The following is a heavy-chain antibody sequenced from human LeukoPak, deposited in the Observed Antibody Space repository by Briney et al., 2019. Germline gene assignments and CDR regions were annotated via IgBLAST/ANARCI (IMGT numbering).Heavy chain of an antibody. Sequence: SETLSLTCTVSGGSISSYYWSWIRQPPGRGLEWIAYIYYTGKTNYNPSLKCRVSISVDASKNQFSLRLNSVTAADTAIYYCARAYSSSSATLGYWGQGTLVTVSS. CDR2: IYYTGKT. CDR1: GGSISSYY. D-gene: IGHD6-6*01. V-gene: IGHV4-59*01. CDR3: ARAYSSSSATLGY. J-gene: IGHJ4*02.